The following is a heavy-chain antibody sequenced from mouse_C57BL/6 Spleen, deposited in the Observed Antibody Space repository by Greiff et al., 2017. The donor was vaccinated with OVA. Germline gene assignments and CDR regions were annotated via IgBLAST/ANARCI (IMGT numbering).Heavy chain of an antibody. J-gene: IGHJ3*01. CDR2: IYPGSGNT. V-gene: IGHV1-66*01. D-gene: IGHD3-2*02. CDR3: AREDSSGRGGFAY. Sequence: QVQLQQSGPELVKPGASVKISCKASGYSFTSYYIHWVKQRPGQGLEWIGWIYPGSGNTKYNEKFKGKATLTADTSSSTAYMQLSSLTSEDSAVYYCAREDSSGRGGFAYWGQGTLVTVSA. CDR1: GYSFTSYY.